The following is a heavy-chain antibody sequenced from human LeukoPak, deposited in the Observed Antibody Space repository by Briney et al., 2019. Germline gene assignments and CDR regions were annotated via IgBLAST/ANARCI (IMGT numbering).Heavy chain of an antibody. Sequence: PSETLSLTCTVSDYSVSTGHYWGWIRQPPGKGLEWIGSVSRSGSTYYNPSLKSRVTISIDRSKSQFSLKLTSVTAADTAVYYCARGDPIYYDSSGYYYDYFDYWGQGTLVTVSS. V-gene: IGHV4-38-2*02. CDR3: ARGDPIYYDSSGYYYDYFDY. CDR2: VSRSGST. D-gene: IGHD3-22*01. J-gene: IGHJ4*02. CDR1: DYSVSTGHY.